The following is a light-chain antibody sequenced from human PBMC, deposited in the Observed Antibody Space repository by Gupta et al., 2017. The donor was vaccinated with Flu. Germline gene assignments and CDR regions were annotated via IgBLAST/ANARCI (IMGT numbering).Light chain of an antibody. J-gene: IGLJ1*01. CDR3: QAWDSSTGGV. V-gene: IGLV3-1*01. CDR2: QDS. CDR1: KLGDKY. Sequence: SSELTQPPSVSVSPGQTASITCSGDKLGDKYACWYQQKPGQSPVLVIYQDSKRPAGIPGRFSGSNAGNTATLTISGTQAMDEADYYCQAWDSSTGGVFGTGTKVTVL.